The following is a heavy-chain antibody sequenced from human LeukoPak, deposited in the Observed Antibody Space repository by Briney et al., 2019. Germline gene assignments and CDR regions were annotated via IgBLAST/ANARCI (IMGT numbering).Heavy chain of an antibody. CDR3: AREHGDSAIRWFDP. D-gene: IGHD4-17*01. Sequence: SVKVSCKASGGTFSSYAISWVRQAPGQGLEWMGRIIPILGIANYAQKFQGRVTITADKSTSTAYMELSSLRSEDTAVYYCAREHGDSAIRWFDPWGQGTLVTVSS. CDR2: IIPILGIA. J-gene: IGHJ5*02. V-gene: IGHV1-69*04. CDR1: GGTFSSYA.